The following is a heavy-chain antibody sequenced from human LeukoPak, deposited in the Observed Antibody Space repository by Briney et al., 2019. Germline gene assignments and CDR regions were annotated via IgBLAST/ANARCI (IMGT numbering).Heavy chain of an antibody. J-gene: IGHJ4*02. V-gene: IGHV1-69*04. CDR3: ARVSVLSGEDY. D-gene: IGHD2-15*01. Sequence: SVKVSCKASGGTFSSYAISWVRQAPGQGLEWMGRIIPILGIANYAQKFQGRVTITADKSTSTAYMELSSLRSGDTAVYYCARVSVLSGEDYWGQGTLVTVSS. CDR2: IIPILGIA. CDR1: GGTFSSYA.